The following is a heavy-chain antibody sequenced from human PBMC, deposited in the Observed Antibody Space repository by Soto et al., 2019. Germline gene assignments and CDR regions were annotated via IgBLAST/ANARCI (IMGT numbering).Heavy chain of an antibody. Sequence: QLLLQESGPGLVKPSETLSLTCTVSGGSILDSTYYWAWIRQSPGKGLEWIGTIFYSGGTFYTPSIKSRFSMSVDTSNNQFPLMLSSVTAADTAVYYCARQASGYYYGWFDPWGQGTLVTVSS. V-gene: IGHV4-39*01. CDR3: ARQASGYYYGWFDP. CDR2: IFYSGGT. CDR1: GGSILDSTYY. J-gene: IGHJ5*02. D-gene: IGHD3-22*01.